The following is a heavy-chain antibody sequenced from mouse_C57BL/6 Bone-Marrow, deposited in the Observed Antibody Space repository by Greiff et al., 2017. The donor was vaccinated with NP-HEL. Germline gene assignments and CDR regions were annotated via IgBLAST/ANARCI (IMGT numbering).Heavy chain of an antibody. J-gene: IGHJ4*01. CDR3: TRDPPYYYGRKYAMDY. D-gene: IGHD1-1*01. V-gene: IGHV5-9-1*02. Sequence: EVKVVESGEGLVKPGGSLKLSCAASGFTFSSYAMSWVRQTPEKRLEWVAYISSGGDYIYYADTVKGRFTISRDNARNTLYLQMSSLKSEDTAMYYCTRDPPYYYGRKYAMDYWGQGTSVTVSS. CDR2: ISSGGDYI. CDR1: GFTFSSYA.